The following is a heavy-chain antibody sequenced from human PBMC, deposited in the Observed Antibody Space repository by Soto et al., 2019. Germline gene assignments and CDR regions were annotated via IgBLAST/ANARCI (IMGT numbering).Heavy chain of an antibody. Sequence: QVQLQESGPGLVKASQTLSLICNVSGESISSGGYYWSWIRHHPGKGLEWIGYIYDSESAYYNPSLKSRVTISMDTSKNHFAMKLSSVTAADTAVYYCARASSSSSAADYWGQGTLVTAS. J-gene: IGHJ4*02. D-gene: IGHD6-6*01. CDR1: GESISSGGYY. CDR2: IYDSESA. CDR3: ARASSSSSAADY. V-gene: IGHV4-31*03.